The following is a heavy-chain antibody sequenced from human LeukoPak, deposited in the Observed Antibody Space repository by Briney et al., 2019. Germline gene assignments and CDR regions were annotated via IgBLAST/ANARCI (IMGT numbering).Heavy chain of an antibody. CDR2: INHSGST. CDR1: GGSFSGYY. CDR3: ASRAHPSSSSWSWYFDL. D-gene: IGHD6-13*01. Sequence: SETLSLTCAVYGGSFSGYYWSWIRQPPGKGLEWIGEINHSGSTNYNPSLKSRVTTSVDTSKNQFSLKLSSVTAADTAVYYCASRAHPSSSSWSWYFDLWGRGTLVTVSS. V-gene: IGHV4-34*01. J-gene: IGHJ2*01.